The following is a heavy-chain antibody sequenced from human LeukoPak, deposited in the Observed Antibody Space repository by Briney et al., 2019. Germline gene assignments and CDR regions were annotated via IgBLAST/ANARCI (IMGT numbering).Heavy chain of an antibody. CDR3: ARVGSSGYPIDY. V-gene: IGHV3-11*01. Sequence: PWGSLRLSCAASGFTFSDYYMSWIRQAPGKGLEWVSYISSSSSTINYADSVKGRFTISRDSAKKSLFLQMNSLRAEDTAVYYCARVGSSGYPIDYWGQGTLVTVSS. CDR1: GFTFSDYY. J-gene: IGHJ4*02. D-gene: IGHD6-19*01. CDR2: ISSSSSTI.